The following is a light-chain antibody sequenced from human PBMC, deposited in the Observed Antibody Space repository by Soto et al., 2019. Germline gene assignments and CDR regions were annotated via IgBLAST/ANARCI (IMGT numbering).Light chain of an antibody. CDR3: SSYAGGFVV. V-gene: IGLV2-14*01. CDR1: SSDIGANTY. Sequence: QSALTQPASVSGSPGQSITISCTGTSSDIGANTYVSWFQQHPGKVPKVIIYNVSTRPSGISDRFSGSESGNTASLTISGLEADDEADYYCSSYAGGFVVFGGGTKLTVL. J-gene: IGLJ2*01. CDR2: NVS.